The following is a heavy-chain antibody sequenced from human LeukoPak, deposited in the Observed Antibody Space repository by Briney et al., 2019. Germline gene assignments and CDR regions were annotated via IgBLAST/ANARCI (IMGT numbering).Heavy chain of an antibody. D-gene: IGHD6-19*01. Sequence: ASVKVSCEASGYTFTSYGISWVRQAPGQGLEWMGWISAYNGNTNYAQKLQGRVTMTTDTSTSTAYMELRSLRSDDTAVYYCARDSERASSGWYMAWIQEDWGQGTLVTVSS. V-gene: IGHV1-18*01. CDR2: ISAYNGNT. CDR3: ARDSERASSGWYMAWIQED. J-gene: IGHJ4*02. CDR1: GYTFTSYG.